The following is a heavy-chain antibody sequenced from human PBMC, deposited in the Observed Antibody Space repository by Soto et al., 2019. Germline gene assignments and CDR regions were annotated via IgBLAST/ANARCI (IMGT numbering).Heavy chain of an antibody. J-gene: IGHJ3*01. CDR2: FSASGST. V-gene: IGHV3-23*01. CDR3: ARERTTMIVVVMTD. D-gene: IGHD3-22*01. CDR1: GFTFSDYA. Sequence: PGGSLRLSCAASGFTFSDYAMTWFRQAPGKGLEWVSVFSASGSTYYADSVKGRFTISRDNSKSTLFLEMNSLRVEDTAVYYCARERTTMIVVVMTDWGQGTMVTVSS.